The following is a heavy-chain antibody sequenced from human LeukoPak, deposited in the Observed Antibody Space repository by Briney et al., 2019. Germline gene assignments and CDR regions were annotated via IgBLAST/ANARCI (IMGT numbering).Heavy chain of an antibody. CDR1: GFTFSSYG. CDR2: ISGSGGST. Sequence: GGTLRLSCAASGFTFSSYGMSWVRQAPGKGLEWVSAISGSGGSTYYADSVKGRFTISRDNSKNTLYLQMNSLRAEDTAVYYCAKTRGSGSYIVDYWGQGTLVTVSS. V-gene: IGHV3-23*01. J-gene: IGHJ4*02. CDR3: AKTRGSGSYIVDY. D-gene: IGHD3-10*01.